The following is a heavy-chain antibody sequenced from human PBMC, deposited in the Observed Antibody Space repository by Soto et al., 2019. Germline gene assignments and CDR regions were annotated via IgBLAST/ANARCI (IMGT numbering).Heavy chain of an antibody. V-gene: IGHV4-31*03. D-gene: IGHD6-6*01. CDR3: ARVRPHARPFDY. Sequence: QVQLQESGPGLVKPSQTLSLTCTVSGGSISSGGYYWSWIRQHPGKGLEWIGYIYYSGSTYYNPSRKSRVSXXVXPSKNQFSLKLSSVTAADTAVYYCARVRPHARPFDYWGQGTLVTVSS. CDR2: IYYSGST. CDR1: GGSISSGGYY. J-gene: IGHJ4*02.